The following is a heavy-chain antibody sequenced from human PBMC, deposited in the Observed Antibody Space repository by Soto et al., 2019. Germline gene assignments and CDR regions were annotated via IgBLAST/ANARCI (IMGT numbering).Heavy chain of an antibody. V-gene: IGHV2-5*02. J-gene: IGHJ4*02. CDR3: AHRVLRTVFGLVTTTAIYFDF. Sequence: QITLNESGPTVVRPTETLTLTCRFSGFSLTTSGVGVGRIRQSPGKAPEWLALINWDDDKRYSASLKSRLTITKDTSKNQVVLTVSDLDSTDTATYYCAHRVLRTVFGLVTTTAIYFDFWGQGTPVAVSS. CDR1: GFSLTTSGVG. CDR2: INWDDDK. D-gene: IGHD3-3*01.